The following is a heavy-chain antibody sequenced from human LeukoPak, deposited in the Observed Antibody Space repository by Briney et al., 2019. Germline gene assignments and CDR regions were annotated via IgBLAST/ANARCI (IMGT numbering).Heavy chain of an antibody. CDR1: GFTFSNAW. CDR2: IKSKTDGGTT. V-gene: IGHV3-15*01. CDR3: AKHRTTYGDNWFDP. J-gene: IGHJ5*02. D-gene: IGHD1-1*01. Sequence: GGSLRLSCAASGFTFSNAWMSWVRQAPGKGLEWVGRIKSKTDGGTTDYAAPVKGRFTISRDDSKNTLYLQMNSLKTEDTAVYYCAKHRTTYGDNWFDPWGQGTLVTVSS.